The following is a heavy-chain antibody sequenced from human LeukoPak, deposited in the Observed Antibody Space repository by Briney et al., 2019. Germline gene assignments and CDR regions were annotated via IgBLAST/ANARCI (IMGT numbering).Heavy chain of an antibody. CDR1: GGTFSSYA. V-gene: IGHV1-69*01. CDR2: IIPIFGTA. D-gene: IGHD2-15*01. Sequence: SVKVSCKASGGTFSSYAISWVRQPPGQGLEWMGGIIPIFGTANYAQKFQGRVTITADESTSTAYMELSSLRSEDTAVYYCARVGEVVVAATRDYYYYYYMDVWGKGTTVTVSS. J-gene: IGHJ6*03. CDR3: ARVGEVVVAATRDYYYYYYMDV.